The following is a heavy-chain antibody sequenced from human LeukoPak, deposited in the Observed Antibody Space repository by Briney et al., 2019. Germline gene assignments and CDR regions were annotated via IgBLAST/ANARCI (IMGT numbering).Heavy chain of an antibody. V-gene: IGHV4-4*07. Sequence: SETLSLTCTVSGGSISSYYWSWIRQPAGKGLEWIGRIYTSGSTNYNPPLKSRVTMSIDTSKNQFSLKLSSVTAADTAVYYCARTGDAIAAAGTIDYWGQGTLVTVSS. CDR1: GGSISSYY. CDR2: IYTSGST. J-gene: IGHJ4*02. CDR3: ARTGDAIAAAGTIDY. D-gene: IGHD6-13*01.